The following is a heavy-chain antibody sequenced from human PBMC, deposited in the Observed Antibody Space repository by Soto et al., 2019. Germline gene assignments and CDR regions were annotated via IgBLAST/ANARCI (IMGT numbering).Heavy chain of an antibody. CDR1: GVSFTSSSYY. CDR2: IYYRGST. J-gene: IGHJ4*02. Sequence: QLQLQESGPGLVKPSETLSLTCAVSGVSFTSSSYYWGWIRQAPGRGLEWIGTIYYRGSTYYNPSLESRVSISADTSKNQLSLNLRSVTAADTAVYYCASPAGADHTFDYWGQGILVTVSS. CDR3: ASPAGADHTFDY. V-gene: IGHV4-39*01.